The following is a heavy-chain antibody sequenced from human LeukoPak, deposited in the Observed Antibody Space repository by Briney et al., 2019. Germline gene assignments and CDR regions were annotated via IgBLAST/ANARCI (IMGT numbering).Heavy chain of an antibody. CDR2: ISWNSGSI. CDR1: GFIFDNYA. CDR3: AKDISGGGFMDSSGYFDY. Sequence: GGSLRLSCAASGFIFDNYAMHWVRQAPGKGLEWVSGISWNSGSIGYADSVKGRFTISRDNAKNSLYLQMNSLRAEDTALYYCAKDISGGGFMDSSGYFDYWGQGTLVTVSS. D-gene: IGHD3-22*01. V-gene: IGHV3-9*01. J-gene: IGHJ4*02.